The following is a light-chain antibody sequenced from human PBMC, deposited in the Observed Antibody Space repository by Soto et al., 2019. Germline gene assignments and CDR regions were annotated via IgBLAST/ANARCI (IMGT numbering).Light chain of an antibody. V-gene: IGKV3-11*01. CDR2: DAS. CDR3: HQRSNWPPT. J-gene: IGKJ4*01. CDR1: QSVSSN. Sequence: EIVFTPSPGPLFLPPGASATLSCMASQSVSSNLAWYQHKPGQAPRLLIYDASNRATGIPARFSGSGSGTDFTLTISSLQPEDFAVYYCHQRSNWPPTFGGGTKVDIK.